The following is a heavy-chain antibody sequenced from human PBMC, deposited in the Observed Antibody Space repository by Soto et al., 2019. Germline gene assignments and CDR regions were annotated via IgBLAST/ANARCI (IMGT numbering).Heavy chain of an antibody. J-gene: IGHJ4*02. Sequence: QVHLVQSGAEVKKPGASVKVSCKGSGYAFTTYGITWVRQAPGQGLEWMGWISAHNGNTNYAQKLPGRVTVTRDTSTSTAYMELRSLRSDDTAVYYCARGRDRDYWGQGALVTVSS. CDR3: ARGRDRDY. CDR1: GYAFTTYG. CDR2: ISAHNGNT. V-gene: IGHV1-18*01.